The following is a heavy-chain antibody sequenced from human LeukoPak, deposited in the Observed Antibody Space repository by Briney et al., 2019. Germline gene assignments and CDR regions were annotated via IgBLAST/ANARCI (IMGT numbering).Heavy chain of an antibody. D-gene: IGHD6-13*01. CDR1: GFTFSSYW. J-gene: IGHJ6*02. CDR2: IKQDGSEK. CDR3: ARDGSSSWTEDQDYYYYGIDV. Sequence: GGSLRLSCAASGFTFSSYWMSWVRQAPGKGLEWVANIKQDGSEKYYVDSVKGRFTISRDNAKNSLYLQMNSLRAEDTAVYYCARDGSSSWTEDQDYYYYGIDVWGQGTTVTVSS. V-gene: IGHV3-7*01.